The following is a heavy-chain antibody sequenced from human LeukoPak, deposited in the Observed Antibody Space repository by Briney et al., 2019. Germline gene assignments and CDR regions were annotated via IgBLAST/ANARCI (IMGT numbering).Heavy chain of an antibody. CDR2: VTASGGIT. D-gene: IGHD1-1*01. Sequence: GGSLRLSCAASGLTFNNYGMTWVRQAPGKGLEWVSTVTASGGITSYADSVKGRFTISRDNSKNTLYLQMNSLRAEDTAVYHCAKSGQLDSWGQGILVTVSS. V-gene: IGHV3-23*01. CDR1: GLTFNNYG. CDR3: AKSGQLDS. J-gene: IGHJ4*02.